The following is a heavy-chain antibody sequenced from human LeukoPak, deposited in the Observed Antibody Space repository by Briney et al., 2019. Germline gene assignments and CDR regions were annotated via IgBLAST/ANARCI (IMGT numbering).Heavy chain of an antibody. CDR1: GGSISSYY. J-gene: IGHJ4*02. D-gene: IGHD5-18*01. Sequence: SETLSLTCTVSGGSISSYYWSWIRQPPGKGLEWIGYIYYSGSTNYNPSLKSRVTISVDTSKNQFSLKLSSVTAEDTAVYYCARGNSYGTGGFGEIDYWGQGTLVTVSS. CDR2: IYYSGST. V-gene: IGHV4-59*01. CDR3: ARGNSYGTGGFGEIDY.